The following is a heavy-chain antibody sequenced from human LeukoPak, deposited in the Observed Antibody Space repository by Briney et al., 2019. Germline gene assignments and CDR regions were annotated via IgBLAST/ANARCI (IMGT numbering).Heavy chain of an antibody. J-gene: IGHJ4*02. D-gene: IGHD5-24*01. CDR1: GGSISSYY. V-gene: IGHV3-23*01. Sequence: PSETLSLTCTVSGGSISSYYWSWIRQPPGKGLEWVSAISGSGGSTYYADSVKGRFTISRDNSKNTLYLQMNSLRAEDTAVYYCAKNRDGYKNWGQGTLVTVSS. CDR3: AKNRDGYKN. CDR2: ISGSGGST.